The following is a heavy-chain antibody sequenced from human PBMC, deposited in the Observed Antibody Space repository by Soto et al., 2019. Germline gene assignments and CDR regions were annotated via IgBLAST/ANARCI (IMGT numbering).Heavy chain of an antibody. CDR3: ARADGELLRFDP. J-gene: IGHJ5*02. D-gene: IGHD1-7*01. Sequence: KASETLSLTCVVSGVSINSSQWWSWVRQPPGKGLEWIGEIFHSRSTNYNPSLKSRLTISADKSKNHFSLKLSSATAADTAMYYCARADGELLRFDPWGQGTLVTVSS. CDR1: GVSINSSQW. V-gene: IGHV4-4*02. CDR2: IFHSRST.